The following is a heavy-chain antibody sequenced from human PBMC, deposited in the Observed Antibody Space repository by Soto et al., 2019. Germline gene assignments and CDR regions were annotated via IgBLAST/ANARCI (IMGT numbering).Heavy chain of an antibody. CDR2: ISYDGSNK. Sequence: QVQLVESGGGVVQPGRSLRLSCAASGFTFSSYAMHWVRQAPGKGLEWVAVISYDGSNKYYADSVKGRFTISRDNSKNTLYLQMNSLRAEDTAVYYWASDYGGNSQFDYWGQGTLFTVSS. J-gene: IGHJ4*02. CDR1: GFTFSSYA. CDR3: ASDYGGNSQFDY. D-gene: IGHD4-17*01. V-gene: IGHV3-30-3*01.